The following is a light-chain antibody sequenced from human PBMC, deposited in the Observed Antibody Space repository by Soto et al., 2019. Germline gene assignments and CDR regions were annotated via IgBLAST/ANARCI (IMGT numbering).Light chain of an antibody. J-gene: IGLJ3*02. CDR3: CSYATSSTWV. CDR1: SSDVGSYNL. CDR2: GVN. V-gene: IGLV2-23*02. Sequence: QSALTQPASVSGSPGQSITISCTGTSSDVGSYNLVSWYQQDPGKAPKLLIYGVNKRPSGLSNRFSGSKSGNTASLTISGLQADDEAHYYCCSYATSSTWVFGGGTKVTVL.